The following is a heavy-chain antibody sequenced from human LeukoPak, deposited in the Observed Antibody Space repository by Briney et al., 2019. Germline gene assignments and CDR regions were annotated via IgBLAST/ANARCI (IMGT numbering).Heavy chain of an antibody. CDR3: ARVAYYYDSSGYLDY. V-gene: IGHV1-2*02. D-gene: IGHD3-22*01. CDR2: INPNSGGT. J-gene: IGHJ4*02. CDR1: GCTFTGYY. Sequence: GASVKVSCKASGCTFTGYYMHWVRQAPGQGLEWMGWINPNSGGTNYAQKFQGRVTMTRDTSISTAYMELSRLRSDDTAVYYCARVAYYYDSSGYLDYWGQGTLVTVSS.